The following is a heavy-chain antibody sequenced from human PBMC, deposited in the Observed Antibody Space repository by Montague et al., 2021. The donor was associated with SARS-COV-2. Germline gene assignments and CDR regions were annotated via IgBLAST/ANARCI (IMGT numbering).Heavy chain of an antibody. Sequence: SETLSLTCTVSGGSISSSSYYWGWIRQPPGKGLEWIGSIYYSGSTYYNPSLKSRVTISVDTSKNQFSLKLSSVTAADTAVYYCARFPTSYYYDSKAAPATPDAFDSWGQGTSGTVAS. V-gene: IGHV4-39*01. CDR3: ARFPTSYYYDSKAAPATPDAFDS. J-gene: IGHJ3*02. CDR2: IYYSGST. CDR1: GGSISSSSYY. D-gene: IGHD3-22*01.